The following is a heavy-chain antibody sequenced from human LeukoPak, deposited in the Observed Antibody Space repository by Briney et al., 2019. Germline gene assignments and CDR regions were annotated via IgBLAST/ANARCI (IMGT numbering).Heavy chain of an antibody. Sequence: GGSLRLSCAASGFTFSSYEVNWVRQAPGKGLEWVSYISTSGSTIYYADSVKGRFTISRDNAKNSLYLQMNSLRAEDTAVYYCARVGSGYYPRSGYYYYGMDVWGQGTTVTVSS. CDR3: ARVGSGYYPRSGYYYYGMDV. CDR1: GFTFSSYE. V-gene: IGHV3-48*03. D-gene: IGHD3-3*01. J-gene: IGHJ6*02. CDR2: ISTSGSTI.